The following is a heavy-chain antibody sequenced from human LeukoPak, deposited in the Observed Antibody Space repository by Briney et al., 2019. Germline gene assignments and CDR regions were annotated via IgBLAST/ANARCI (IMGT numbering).Heavy chain of an antibody. V-gene: IGHV3-7*01. D-gene: IGHD2-21*01. Sequence: GGSLRLSCTASGFTFSDYWMIWVRQVLRKGLQWVADIKQDGSDRFYVDSVKGRFTISRDNAKNSVYLQMNSLRAEDTAVYYCARLYCGVGICYSYYMDVWGKGTTVTVSS. CDR1: GFTFSDYW. J-gene: IGHJ6*03. CDR3: ARLYCGVGICYSYYMDV. CDR2: IKQDGSDR.